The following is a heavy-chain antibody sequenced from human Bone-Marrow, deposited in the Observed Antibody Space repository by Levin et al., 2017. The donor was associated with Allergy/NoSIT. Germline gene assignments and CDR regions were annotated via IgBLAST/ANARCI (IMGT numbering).Heavy chain of an antibody. V-gene: IGHV2-5*02. CDR1: GFSLSTSGVG. CDR3: AHTGDYYDSSGYHWYFDL. J-gene: IGHJ2*01. Sequence: SGPTLVKPTQTLTLTCTFSGFSLSTSGVGVGWIRQPPGKALEWLALIYWDDDKRYSPSLKSRLTITKDTSKNQVVLTMTNMDPVDTATYYCAHTGDYYDSSGYHWYFDLWGRGTLVTVSS. CDR2: IYWDDDK. D-gene: IGHD3-22*01.